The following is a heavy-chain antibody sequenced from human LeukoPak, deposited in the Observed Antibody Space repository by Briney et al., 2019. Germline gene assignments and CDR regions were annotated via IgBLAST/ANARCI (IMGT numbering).Heavy chain of an antibody. J-gene: IGHJ4*02. Sequence: SETLSLTCAVYGGSFSGYYWSWIRQSPGKGLEWIGEIDPSGRTNSNASLKSRVTISVDMSRNQFSLRLRSVTAADTAVYYCARKSTAVAGRKPYDYWDKGNLVTVSS. CDR2: IDPSGRT. CDR1: GGSFSGYY. D-gene: IGHD6-13*01. CDR3: ARKSTAVAGRKPYDY. V-gene: IGHV4-34*01.